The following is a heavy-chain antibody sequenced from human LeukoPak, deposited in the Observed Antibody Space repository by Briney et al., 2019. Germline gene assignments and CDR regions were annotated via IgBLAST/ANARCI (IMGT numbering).Heavy chain of an antibody. CDR2: ISYRGST. CDR1: GGSISNSGGFY. D-gene: IGHD2-15*01. J-gene: IGHJ4*02. V-gene: IGHV4-31*02. Sequence: SETLSLTCTVSGGSISNSGGFYWSWIRQHPGNGLEWIGFISYRGSTYYNPSLKSRVSLSVDTSKGQFPLRLSSVTDEDTAVYYCARISQSSGGFYYWGQGTLVTVSS. CDR3: ARISQSSGGFYY.